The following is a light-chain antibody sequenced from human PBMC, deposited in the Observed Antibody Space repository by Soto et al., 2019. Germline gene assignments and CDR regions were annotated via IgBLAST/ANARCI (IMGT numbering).Light chain of an antibody. V-gene: IGLV2-14*01. CDR3: SSYTGSSINTVV. J-gene: IGLJ2*01. CDR1: SSDVGGYDR. CDR2: EVS. Sequence: QSALTQPPSASGSPGQSVTISCTGTSSDVGGYDRVSWFQQHPGKAPKLMIFEVSNRPSGVSNRFSGSKSGNTASLTISGLQAEDEAEYYCSSYTGSSINTVVFGGGTKLTVL.